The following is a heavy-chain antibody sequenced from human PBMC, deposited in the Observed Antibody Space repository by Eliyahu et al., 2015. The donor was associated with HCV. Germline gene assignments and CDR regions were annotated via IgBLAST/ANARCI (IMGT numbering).Heavy chain of an antibody. V-gene: IGHV3-23*01. Sequence: YADSVXGRFTISRDNSINTLYLQMSGLRAEDTALYYCAKYAQEHSVSDFYYNRPADSWGQGTLVTVSS. J-gene: IGHJ4*02. D-gene: IGHD3-10*01. CDR3: AKYAQEHSVSDFYYNRPADS.